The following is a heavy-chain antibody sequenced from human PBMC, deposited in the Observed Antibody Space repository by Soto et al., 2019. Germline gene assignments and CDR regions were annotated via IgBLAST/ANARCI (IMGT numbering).Heavy chain of an antibody. CDR1: GYTFTSYA. CDR3: ARGEYSGYEDRFDY. Sequence: ASVKVSCKASGYTFTSYAMHWVRQAPGQGLEWMGWISAYNGNTNYAQKLQGRVTMTTDTSTSTAYMELRSLRSDDTAVYYCARGEYSGYEDRFDYWGQGTLVTVSS. J-gene: IGHJ4*02. D-gene: IGHD5-12*01. CDR2: ISAYNGNT. V-gene: IGHV1-18*01.